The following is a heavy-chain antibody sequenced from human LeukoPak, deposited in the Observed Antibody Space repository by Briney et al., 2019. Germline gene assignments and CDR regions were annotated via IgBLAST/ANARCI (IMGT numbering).Heavy chain of an antibody. D-gene: IGHD3-10*01. CDR2: ISDNGGST. CDR3: AKAEYYYGSGSYSLDY. CDR1: GFSFSSHG. V-gene: IGHV3-23*01. J-gene: IGHJ4*02. Sequence: GGSLRLSCAASGFSFSSHGMSWVRQAPGKGLEWVSTISDNGGSTYYPDSVKGRFTISRDNSKNTLYLQMNSLRAEDTAVYYCAKAEYYYGSGSYSLDYWGQGTLVTVSS.